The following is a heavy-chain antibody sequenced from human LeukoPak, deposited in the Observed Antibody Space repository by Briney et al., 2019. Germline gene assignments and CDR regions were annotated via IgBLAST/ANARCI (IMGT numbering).Heavy chain of an antibody. CDR2: IYPTDSET. D-gene: IGHD3-10*01. CDR1: GFSFTSYW. V-gene: IGHV5-51*01. J-gene: IGHJ3*02. CDR3: ARQQKRRGVFDEFDI. Sequence: PGESLKISCKGSGFSFTSYWIAWVRQMPGKGLECMGIIYPTDSETRYSPPFQDQVTISADKSISTAYLQWNSLKASDTALYYCARQQKRRGVFDEFDIWGQGTMVTVSS.